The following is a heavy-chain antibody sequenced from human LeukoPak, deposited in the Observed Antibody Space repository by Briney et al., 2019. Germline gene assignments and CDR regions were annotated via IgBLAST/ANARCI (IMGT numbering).Heavy chain of an antibody. Sequence: GGSLRLSCAASGFTFNSYWMTWVRQAPGKGLEWVADIKQDGSDKYYAGSVKGRFTISRDNAKNSLYLQMNGLRAEDTAVYFCARYNSAWKTDDYWGQGTLVTVSS. J-gene: IGHJ4*02. CDR1: GFTFNSYW. CDR2: IKQDGSDK. CDR3: ARYNSAWKTDDY. D-gene: IGHD6-19*01. V-gene: IGHV3-7*03.